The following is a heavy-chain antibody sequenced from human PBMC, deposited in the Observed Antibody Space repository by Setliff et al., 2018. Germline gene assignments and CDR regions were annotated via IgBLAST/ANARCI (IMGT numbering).Heavy chain of an antibody. J-gene: IGHJ4*02. CDR2: ISPSSSHI. CDR1: GFTFSTYS. D-gene: IGHD4-17*01. CDR3: ARLDYGSPAEY. Sequence: PGGSLRLSCAASGFTFSTYSLIWVRQAPGTGLEWVSSISPSSSHIYYADSAEGRFTISRDNAKNSLYLQMNNLRVEDTAIYYCARLDYGSPAEYWGQGTLVTVSS. V-gene: IGHV3-21*04.